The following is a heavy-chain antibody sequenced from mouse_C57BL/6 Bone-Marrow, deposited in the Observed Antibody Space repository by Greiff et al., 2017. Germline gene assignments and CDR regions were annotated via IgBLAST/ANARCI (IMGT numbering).Heavy chain of an antibody. CDR2: INPSTGGT. CDR3: ARNYSNYFDY. V-gene: IGHV1-42*01. J-gene: IGHJ2*01. Sequence: EVQLQQSGPELVKPGASVKISCKASGYSFTGYYMNWVKQSPEKSLEWIGEINPSTGGTTYNQKFKAKATLTVDKSSSTAYMQLKRLTSEDSAVYYCARNYSNYFDYWGQGTTLTVSS. CDR1: GYSFTGYY. D-gene: IGHD2-5*01.